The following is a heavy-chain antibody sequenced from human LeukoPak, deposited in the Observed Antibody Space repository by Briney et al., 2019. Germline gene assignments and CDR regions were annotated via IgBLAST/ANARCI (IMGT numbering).Heavy chain of an antibody. V-gene: IGHV3-23*01. CDR2: ISFSGGST. J-gene: IGHJ4*02. CDR3: AKDRSQLLWPSGGVFGY. Sequence: GGSLRLSCAASGFTFSSYAMSWVRQAPGKGLEWVSAISFSGGSTYYADSVKGRFTISRDNSKNTLYLQMNSLRAEDTAVYYCAKDRSQLLWPSGGVFGYWGQGTLVTVSS. D-gene: IGHD3-10*01. CDR1: GFTFSSYA.